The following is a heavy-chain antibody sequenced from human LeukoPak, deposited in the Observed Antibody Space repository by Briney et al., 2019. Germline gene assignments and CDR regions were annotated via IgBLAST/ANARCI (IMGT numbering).Heavy chain of an antibody. CDR2: ISYDGSNK. Sequence: PGGSLRLSCAAPGFTFSSYAMHWVRQAPGKGLEWVAVISYDGSNKYYADSVKGRFTISRDNSKNTLYLQMNSLRAEDTAVYYCARSGYSCGFGLRYWGQGTLVTVSS. CDR1: GFTFSSYA. J-gene: IGHJ4*02. V-gene: IGHV3-30-3*01. CDR3: ARSGYSCGFGLRY. D-gene: IGHD5-18*01.